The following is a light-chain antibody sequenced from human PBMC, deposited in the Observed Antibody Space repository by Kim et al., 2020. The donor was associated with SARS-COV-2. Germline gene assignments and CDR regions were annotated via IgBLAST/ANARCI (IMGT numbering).Light chain of an antibody. J-gene: IGKJ2*03. CDR2: WAS. V-gene: IGKV4-1*01. CDR3: QQYYSTPPS. Sequence: RATLNCKSSQTVLYNSNNKIYLAWYQQKPGQAPKLLMYWASIRESGVSDRFSGSGSETDFTLPISSLQAEDVAVYYCQQYYSTPPSFGQGTKLEI. CDR1: QTVLYNSNNKIY.